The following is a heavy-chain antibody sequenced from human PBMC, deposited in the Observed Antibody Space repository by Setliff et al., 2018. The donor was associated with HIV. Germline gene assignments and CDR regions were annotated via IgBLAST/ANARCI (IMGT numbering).Heavy chain of an antibody. J-gene: IGHJ4*02. Sequence: SETLSLTCAVYGGSFSGYYWSWIRQSPGKGLEWIGEINHSGSTNYNPSLKSRVTILGDTSKNQYSLKLSSVTAADTAVYYCARRAGSDYFTRFDYWGQGTLVTVSS. CDR1: GGSFSGYY. CDR3: ARRAGSDYFTRFDY. V-gene: IGHV4-34*01. CDR2: INHSGST. D-gene: IGHD3-10*01.